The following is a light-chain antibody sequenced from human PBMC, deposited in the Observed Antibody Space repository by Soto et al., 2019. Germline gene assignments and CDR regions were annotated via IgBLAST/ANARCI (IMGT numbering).Light chain of an antibody. J-gene: IGKJ2*01. Sequence: EIVLTQSPGTLSLSPGERATLSCRASQSVSSRLAWYQQKPGQAPRLLISGASSRATGIPDRFSGSGSGTDFTLTISRLEPEDFALYYCQQYGSSPFTFGQGTKLEIK. CDR3: QQYGSSPFT. CDR2: GAS. CDR1: QSVSSR. V-gene: IGKV3-20*01.